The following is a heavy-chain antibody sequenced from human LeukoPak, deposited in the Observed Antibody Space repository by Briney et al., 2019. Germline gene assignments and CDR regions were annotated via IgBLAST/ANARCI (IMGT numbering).Heavy chain of an antibody. CDR3: ARGLRYSSVWYAY. V-gene: IGHV5-51*01. CDR2: IYPGDSDT. D-gene: IGHD6-19*01. Sequence: GESLKISCKASGYTFSNYWIGWVRQMPGKGLEWMGVIYPGDSDTRYSPSFQSQVSISADTSIGTAYLQWSSLKASDTAMYYCARGLRYSSVWYAYWGQGTLVTLSS. CDR1: GYTFSNYW. J-gene: IGHJ4*02.